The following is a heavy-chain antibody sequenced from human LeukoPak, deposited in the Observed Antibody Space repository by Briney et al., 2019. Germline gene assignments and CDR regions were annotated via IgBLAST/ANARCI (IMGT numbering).Heavy chain of an antibody. CDR2: IYSGGST. CDR3: ASGIAAADPYYFDC. J-gene: IGHJ4*02. D-gene: IGHD6-13*01. CDR1: GFTPSSTY. V-gene: IGHV3-53*01. Sequence: GGALRLSRADSGFTPSSTYMSSVREAPGKGLEWGSVIYSGGSTYYADSVKGRFTISRDNSKNTLYLQMNGLRAEDTAVYYCASGIAAADPYYFDCWGQGTLVTVSS.